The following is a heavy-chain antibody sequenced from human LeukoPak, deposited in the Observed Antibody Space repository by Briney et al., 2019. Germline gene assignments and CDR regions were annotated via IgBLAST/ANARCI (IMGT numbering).Heavy chain of an antibody. J-gene: IGHJ4*02. CDR2: IWYDGSNK. D-gene: IGHD3-22*01. Sequence: GGSLRLSCAASGFTFSSYGMHWVRQAPGKGLEWVAVIWYDGSNKYYADSVKGRFTISRDNSKSTLYLQMNSLRAEDTAVYYCARGDSSGESLDYWGQGTLVTVSS. CDR3: ARGDSSGESLDY. CDR1: GFTFSSYG. V-gene: IGHV3-33*01.